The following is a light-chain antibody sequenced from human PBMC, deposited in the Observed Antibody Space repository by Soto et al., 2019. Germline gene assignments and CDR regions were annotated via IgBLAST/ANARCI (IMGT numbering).Light chain of an antibody. CDR1: QSIGSW. Sequence: DIQMTQSPSTLSASVGDRVAITCRASQSIGSWVAWYQQKPGKAPKVLISKASTLESGVPARFSGSGSGTEFTLTISSLQPDDVATYYCQLYNSYLWRFGQGTNVEIK. CDR3: QLYNSYLWR. J-gene: IGKJ1*01. CDR2: KAS. V-gene: IGKV1-5*03.